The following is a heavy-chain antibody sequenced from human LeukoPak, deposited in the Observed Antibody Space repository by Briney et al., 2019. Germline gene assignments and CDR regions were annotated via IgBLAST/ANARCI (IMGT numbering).Heavy chain of an antibody. Sequence: SETLSLTCTVSGGSISSYYWSWIRQPPGKGLEWIGYIYYSGSTNYNPSLKSRVTKSVDTSKNQFSLKLSSVTAADTAVYYCARAIVVVPAVGFDYWGQGTLVTVSS. CDR2: IYYSGST. V-gene: IGHV4-59*01. CDR1: GGSISSYY. CDR3: ARAIVVVPAVGFDY. D-gene: IGHD2-2*01. J-gene: IGHJ4*02.